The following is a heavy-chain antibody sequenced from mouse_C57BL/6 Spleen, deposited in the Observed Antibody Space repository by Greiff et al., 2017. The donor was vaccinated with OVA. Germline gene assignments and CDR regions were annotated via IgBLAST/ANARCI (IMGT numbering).Heavy chain of an antibody. Sequence: QVQLQQSGPELVKPGASVKISCKASGYAFSSSWMNWVKQRPGKGLEWIGRIYPGDGDTNYNGKFKGKATLTADKSSSTAYMQLSSLTSEDSAVYFCARGGPNYAMDYWGQGTSVTVSS. CDR2: IYPGDGDT. V-gene: IGHV1-82*01. J-gene: IGHJ4*01. CDR3: ARGGPNYAMDY. CDR1: GYAFSSSW.